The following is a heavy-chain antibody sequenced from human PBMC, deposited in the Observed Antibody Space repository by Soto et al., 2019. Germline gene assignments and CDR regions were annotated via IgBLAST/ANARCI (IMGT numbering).Heavy chain of an antibody. D-gene: IGHD3-3*01. CDR3: ARSAITLFGVVSIPPHYYSEMDV. V-gene: IGHV1-69*01. Sequence: QVQLVQSGAEVKKPGSSVKVSCKASGGTFNRYAISWVQQAPGQGLEWMGGIIPIFGIGNDAQRFQGRVTITADESKGTADMELSSLRSEDTGVYYCARSAITLFGVVSIPPHYYSEMDVWGQGTTVTVSS. CDR2: IIPIFGIG. CDR1: GGTFNRYA. J-gene: IGHJ6*02.